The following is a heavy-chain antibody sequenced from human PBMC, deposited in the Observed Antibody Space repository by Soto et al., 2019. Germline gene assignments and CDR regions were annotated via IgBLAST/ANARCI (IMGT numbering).Heavy chain of an antibody. CDR1: GYTFTGYY. CDR2: INPSGGDT. J-gene: IGHJ1*01. V-gene: IGHV1-46*01. D-gene: IGHD6-13*01. Sequence: ASVKVSCKASGYTFTGYYMHWVRQAPGQGLEWMGVINPSGGDTTYAQKFQGRVTMTRDTSTNTLYMELRSLRSEDTAVYYCARTIIAAASPFQHWGPGAPVTVSS. CDR3: ARTIIAAASPFQH.